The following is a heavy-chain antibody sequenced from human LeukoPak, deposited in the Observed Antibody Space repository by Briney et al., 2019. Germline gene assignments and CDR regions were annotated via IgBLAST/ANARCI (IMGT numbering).Heavy chain of an antibody. D-gene: IGHD3-9*01. CDR2: INPSGGST. CDR3: ARLGRPLRRLGAGPNILTGYDY. V-gene: IGHV1-46*01. J-gene: IGHJ4*02. CDR1: GYTFTSYY. Sequence: GASVKVSCKASGYTFTSYYMHWVRQAPGQGPEWMGIINPSGGSTSYAQKFQGRVTVTRDTSTSTVYMELSSLRSEDTAVYYCARLGRPLRRLGAGPNILTGYDYWGQGTLVTVSS.